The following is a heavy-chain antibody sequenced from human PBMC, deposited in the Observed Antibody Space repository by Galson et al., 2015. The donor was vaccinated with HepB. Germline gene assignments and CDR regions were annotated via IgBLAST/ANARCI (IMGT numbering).Heavy chain of an antibody. D-gene: IGHD3-10*01. Sequence: SLRLSCAASGFRFSGYDMHWVRQAPGKGLEWVALVSFDGNNKYYADSVKGRFTISRDNSKDSLYLHMNSLSAEDTAVYYCAKDQWSHYSIPRTVGGFDYWGQGTMVTVSS. CDR2: VSFDGNNK. CDR1: GFRFSGYD. CDR3: AKDQWSHYSIPRTVGGFDY. V-gene: IGHV3-30*18. J-gene: IGHJ4*02.